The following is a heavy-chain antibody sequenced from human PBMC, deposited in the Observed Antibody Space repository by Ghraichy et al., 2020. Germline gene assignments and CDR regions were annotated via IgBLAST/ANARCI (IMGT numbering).Heavy chain of an antibody. Sequence: SETLSLTCNVTGGYITRYYWRWIRQPPGKGLEWIGYIYYSGSTNYNPSLKSRVTISVDTSKNQFSLKLSSVTAADTAVYYCARTLPGIAVAGYWYFDLWGRGTLVTVSS. V-gene: IGHV4-59*01. J-gene: IGHJ2*01. CDR3: ARTLPGIAVAGYWYFDL. CDR2: IYYSGST. D-gene: IGHD6-19*01. CDR1: GGYITRYY.